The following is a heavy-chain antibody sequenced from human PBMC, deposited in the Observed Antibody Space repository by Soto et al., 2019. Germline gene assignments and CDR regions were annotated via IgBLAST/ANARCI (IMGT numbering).Heavy chain of an antibody. D-gene: IGHD1-26*01. CDR3: AREGIVGATRGYYFDY. Sequence: QVQLVESGGGVVQPGRSLRLSCAASGFTFTNYAMHWVRQAPGKGLEWVAFTSYDGTDKNHADSVKGRFTISRDNSKNTLYLQMSSLRAEDTAVYYCAREGIVGATRGYYFDYWGQGTLVTVSS. CDR1: GFTFTNYA. CDR2: TSYDGTDK. J-gene: IGHJ4*02. V-gene: IGHV3-30-3*01.